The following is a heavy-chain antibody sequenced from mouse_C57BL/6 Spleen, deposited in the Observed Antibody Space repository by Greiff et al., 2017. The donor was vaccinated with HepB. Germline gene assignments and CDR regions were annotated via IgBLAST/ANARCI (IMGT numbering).Heavy chain of an antibody. CDR2: IDPSDSYT. J-gene: IGHJ2*01. D-gene: IGHD1-1*01. V-gene: IGHV1-69*01. CDR1: GYTFTSYW. CDR3: ARSVVAPYYFDY. Sequence: QVQLQQPGAELVMPGASVKLSCKASGYTFTSYWMHWVKQRPGQGLEWIGEIDPSDSYTNYNQKFKGKSTLTVDKSSSTAYMQLSSLTSEDSAVYYCARSVVAPYYFDYWGQGTTLTVSS.